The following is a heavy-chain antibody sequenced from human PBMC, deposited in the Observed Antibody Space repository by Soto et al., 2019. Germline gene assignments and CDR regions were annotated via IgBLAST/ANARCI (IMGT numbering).Heavy chain of an antibody. CDR2: ISGSGGST. CDR1: GFTFSSYA. J-gene: IGHJ4*02. D-gene: IGHD4-4*01. Sequence: PGGSLRLSCAASGFTFSSYAMSWVRQAPGKGLEWVSAISGSGGSTYYADSVKGRFTISRDNSKNTLYLQMNSLRAEDTAVYYCAVQAYRYSNENYFDYWGQGTLVTVSS. CDR3: AVQAYRYSNENYFDY. V-gene: IGHV3-23*01.